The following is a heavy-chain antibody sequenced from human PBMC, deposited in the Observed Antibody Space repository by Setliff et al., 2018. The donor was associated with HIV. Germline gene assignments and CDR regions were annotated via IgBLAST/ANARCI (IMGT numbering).Heavy chain of an antibody. CDR3: ARADSSNWYHVDY. V-gene: IGHV3-15*01. Sequence: GGSLRLSCAASGFTFSTYGMHWVRQAPGKGLEWVGRIKSKTDGGTTDYAAHVKGRFTISRDDSKNTLYLQMNSLKTEDTAVYYCARADSSNWYHVDYWGQGTRGSVCS. CDR1: GFTFSTYG. CDR2: IKSKTDGGTT. D-gene: IGHD6-13*01. J-gene: IGHJ4*02.